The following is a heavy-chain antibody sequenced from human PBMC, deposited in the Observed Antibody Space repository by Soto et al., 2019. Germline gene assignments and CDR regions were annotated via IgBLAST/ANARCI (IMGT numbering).Heavy chain of an antibody. D-gene: IGHD3-3*01. CDR1: VFSLRDYS. CDR2: ISRSSSYI. CDR3: ARSLRFLEWLSGHHFDYLDV. Sequence: PGGTLRLSCAASVFSLRDYSMTCVRQVPRKGLEWVSSISRSSSYIHFADSLKGRFTISRDNAKDSLYLQLNSLRAEDTAIYHCARSLRFLEWLSGHHFDYLDVRAQGTSDPVS. V-gene: IGHV3-21*01. J-gene: IGHJ6*03.